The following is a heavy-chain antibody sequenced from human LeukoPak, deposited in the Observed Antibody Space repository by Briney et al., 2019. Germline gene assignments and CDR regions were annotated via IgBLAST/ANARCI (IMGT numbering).Heavy chain of an antibody. CDR2: INHSGST. D-gene: IGHD4-17*01. CDR1: GGSFSGYY. J-gene: IGHJ4*02. V-gene: IGHV4-34*01. CDR3: ARGGVFRGNDGDYRPRGQLDY. Sequence: SETLSLTCAVSGGSFSGYYLSWIRQPPGKGLEWVGEINHSGSTNYNPSLKRRGTISVNTSKRQFSLKLSSVTAADTAVYYCARGGVFRGNDGDYRPRGQLDYWGQGTLVTVSS.